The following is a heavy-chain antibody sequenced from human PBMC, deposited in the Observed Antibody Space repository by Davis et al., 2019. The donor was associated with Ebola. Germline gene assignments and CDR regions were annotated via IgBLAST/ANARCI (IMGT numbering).Heavy chain of an antibody. CDR2: IYYSGIT. J-gene: IGHJ2*01. CDR1: GGSIISSSSY. V-gene: IGHV4-39*07. CDR3: ARMPTVTADHWYFDL. Sequence: SENLSLTCTVSGGSIISSSSYWGWIRQPPRKGLEWIGSIYYSGITYYNPSLKSRVTISVDTSKNQFSLNLSSVTAADTAVYYCARMPTVTADHWYFDLWGRGTLVTVSS. D-gene: IGHD4-17*01.